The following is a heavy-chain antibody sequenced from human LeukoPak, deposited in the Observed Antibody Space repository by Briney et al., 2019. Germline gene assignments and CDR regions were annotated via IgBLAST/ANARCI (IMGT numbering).Heavy chain of an antibody. CDR2: ISGSSDDT. V-gene: IGHV3-23*01. J-gene: IGHJ4*02. CDR1: GFTFSTYA. CDR3: ARDTTQDY. D-gene: IGHD1-26*01. Sequence: GGSLRLSCAASGFTFSTYAMSWVRQAPGKGLERVSGISGSSDDTFYADSVKGRFTISRDNSKNTLYLQMNSLRAEDTAVYYCARDTTQDYWGQGTLVTVSS.